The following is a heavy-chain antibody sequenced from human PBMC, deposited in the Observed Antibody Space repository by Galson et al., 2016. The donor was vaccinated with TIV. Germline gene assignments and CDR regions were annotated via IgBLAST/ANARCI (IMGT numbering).Heavy chain of an antibody. V-gene: IGHV3-66*03. CDR3: ARERRHCGANCYLSYYCGMDV. J-gene: IGHJ6*04. CDR1: GFTVSDNY. Sequence: SLRLSCAASGFTVSDNYINWVRQAPGKGLEWVSIFSNSDYTNYADSVKGRFTISRDKSKNTVYLHMSRLRAEDTAVYYCARERRHCGANCYLSYYCGMDVWGEGTTVTVSS. CDR2: FSNSDYT. D-gene: IGHD2-21*01.